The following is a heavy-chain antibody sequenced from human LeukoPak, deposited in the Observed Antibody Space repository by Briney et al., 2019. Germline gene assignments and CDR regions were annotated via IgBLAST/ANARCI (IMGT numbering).Heavy chain of an antibody. D-gene: IGHD5-24*01. V-gene: IGHV1-69*13. CDR3: AESRDGYNYEDY. Sequence: GASVKVSCKASGYTFTSYYMHWVRQAPGQGLEWMGGIIPIFGTANYAQKFQGRVTITADESTSTAYMELSSLRSEDTAVYYCAESRDGYNYEDYWGQGTLVTVSS. J-gene: IGHJ4*02. CDR1: GYTFTSYY. CDR2: IIPIFGTA.